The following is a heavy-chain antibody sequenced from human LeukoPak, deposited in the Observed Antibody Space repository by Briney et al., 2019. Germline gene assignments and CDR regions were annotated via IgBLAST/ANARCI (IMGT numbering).Heavy chain of an antibody. Sequence: GGSLRLSCAASGFTFSSYSMKWVRQAPGKGMEWILYFSIRRGIISYSDSVKGRFTISRDNAKNSLYLQMNSLITEDTAVYYCARDSMYAFVISGQGATFSVSS. CDR3: ARDSMYAFVI. D-gene: IGHD2-2*01. J-gene: IGHJ3*02. CDR2: FSIRRGII. V-gene: IGHV3-48*01. CDR1: GFTFSSYS.